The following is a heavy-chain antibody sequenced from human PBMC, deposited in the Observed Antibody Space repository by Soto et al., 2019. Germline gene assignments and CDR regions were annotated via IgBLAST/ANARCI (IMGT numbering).Heavy chain of an antibody. D-gene: IGHD3-10*01. V-gene: IGHV1-18*01. Sequence: ASVKVSCKASGYTFTSYGISWVRQAPGQGLEWMGWISAYNGNTNYAQKLQGRVTMTTDTSTSTAYMELRSLGSDDTAVYYCARDQATMVRGVITYYYGMDVWGQGTTVTVSS. CDR1: GYTFTSYG. CDR2: ISAYNGNT. CDR3: ARDQATMVRGVITYYYGMDV. J-gene: IGHJ6*02.